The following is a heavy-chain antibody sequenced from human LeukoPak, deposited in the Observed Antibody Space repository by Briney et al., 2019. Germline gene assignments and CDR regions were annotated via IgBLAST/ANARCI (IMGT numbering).Heavy chain of an antibody. V-gene: IGHV1-24*01. CDR2: FDPEDGER. J-gene: IGHJ6*04. CDR3: APLPGGVLTWPPSYSKGRDV. D-gene: IGHD3-16*01. CDR1: GYTLTELS. Sequence: ASVKVSCKVSGYTLTELSMHWVRQAPGKGLEWMGGFDPEDGERIYAQKIQGRVTMTEDTSTDTVYMELSSLRSEDTAVYYCAPLPGGVLTWPPSYSKGRDVGGKGPTVPVPS.